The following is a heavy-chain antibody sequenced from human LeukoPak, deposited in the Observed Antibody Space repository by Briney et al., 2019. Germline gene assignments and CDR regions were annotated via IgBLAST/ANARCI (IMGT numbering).Heavy chain of an antibody. Sequence: SETLSLTCTVSGVSISSSNSYWGWIRQPPGKGLEWIGSIYYTGNTYYNASLKSRVTIPIDTSKNQISLRLTSVTATDTAMYYCARQTGSGLFTLPGGQGTLVTVSS. CDR1: GVSISSSNSY. CDR3: ARQTGSGLFTLP. CDR2: IYYTGNT. V-gene: IGHV4-39*01. J-gene: IGHJ4*02. D-gene: IGHD3/OR15-3a*01.